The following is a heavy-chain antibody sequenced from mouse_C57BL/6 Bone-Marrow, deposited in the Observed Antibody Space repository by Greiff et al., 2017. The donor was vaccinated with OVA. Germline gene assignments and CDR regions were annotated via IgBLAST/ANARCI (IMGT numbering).Heavy chain of an antibody. CDR1: GYTFTSYW. CDR3: ARDGGDWYFDV. CDR2: IHPNSGST. V-gene: IGHV1-64*01. Sequence: VQLQQPGAELVKPGASVKLSCKASGYTFTSYWMHWVKQRPGQGLEWIGMIHPNSGSTNYNEKFKSKATLTVDNSSSTAYMQLSSLTSEDSAVYYCARDGGDWYFDVWGTGTTVTVSS. J-gene: IGHJ1*03.